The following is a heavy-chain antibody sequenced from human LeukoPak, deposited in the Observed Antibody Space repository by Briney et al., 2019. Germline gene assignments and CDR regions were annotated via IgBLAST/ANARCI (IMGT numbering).Heavy chain of an antibody. CDR3: ATVASGWYPDY. CDR1: GGSISSFY. Sequence: ASETLSLTCTVSGGSISSFYYTWIRQPPGKGLEWIGYIDSSGITNYNSSLNSRVTISLDTSQNQFSLKLNSVTAADTAVYYCATVASGWYPDYWGQGALVTVAS. CDR2: IDSSGIT. V-gene: IGHV4-59*01. D-gene: IGHD6-19*01. J-gene: IGHJ4*02.